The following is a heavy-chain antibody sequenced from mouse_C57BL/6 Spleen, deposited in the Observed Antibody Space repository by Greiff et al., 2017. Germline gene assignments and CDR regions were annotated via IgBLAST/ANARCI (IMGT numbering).Heavy chain of an antibody. CDR2: IDPSDSET. CDR1: GYTFTSYW. V-gene: IGHV1-52*01. J-gene: IGHJ2*01. Sequence: QVQLQQPGAELVRPGSSVKMSCKASGYTFTSYWMPWVKQRPIQGLEWIGNIDPSDSETHYNQKFKDKAILTVDKSSSTAYMQLSSLTSEDSAVYYSARWNWDYYFVYWSQGTTSTVSS. CDR3: ARWNWDYYFVY. D-gene: IGHD4-1*01.